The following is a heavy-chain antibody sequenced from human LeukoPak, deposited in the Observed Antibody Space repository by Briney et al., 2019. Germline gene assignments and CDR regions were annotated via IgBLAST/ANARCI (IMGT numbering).Heavy chain of an antibody. CDR1: GFTFSSYG. Sequence: GGSLRLSCAASGFTFSSYGMHWVRQAPGKGLEWVAFIRYDGSNKYYADSVKGRFTISRDNAKNSLYLQMNSLRAEDTAVYYCARDLGTDDAFDIWGQGTMVTVSS. CDR3: ARDLGTDDAFDI. CDR2: IRYDGSNK. J-gene: IGHJ3*02. V-gene: IGHV3-30*02.